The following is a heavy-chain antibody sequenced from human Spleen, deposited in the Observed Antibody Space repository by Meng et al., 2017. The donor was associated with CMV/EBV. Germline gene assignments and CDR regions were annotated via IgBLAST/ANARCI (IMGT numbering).Heavy chain of an antibody. CDR1: GFTFSSYE. V-gene: IGHV3-48*03. J-gene: IGHJ6*02. CDR3: ARGTHDIWSGSPMDV. Sequence: GESLKISCAASGFTFSSYEMNWVRQAPGKGLEWVSYISSSGSIIYYADSVKGRFTISRDNAKNSLYLEMNDLRAEDTAVYYCARGTHDIWSGSPMDVWGQGSTVTVSS. CDR2: ISSSGSII. D-gene: IGHD3-3*01.